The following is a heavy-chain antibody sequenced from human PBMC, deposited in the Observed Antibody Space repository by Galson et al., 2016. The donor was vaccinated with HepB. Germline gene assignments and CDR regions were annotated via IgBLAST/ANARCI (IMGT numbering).Heavy chain of an antibody. CDR3: TKGPRFGDLSS. Sequence: SLRLSCAASGFFFSSYAMSWVRQAPGKGLEWVATLRVSGGRTSYAESVKGRFTISRDNSNDTLFLHMPSLRAEDTAVYYGTKGPRFGDLSSWGQGTLVIVSA. J-gene: IGHJ5*02. CDR2: LRVSGGRT. V-gene: IGHV3-23*01. D-gene: IGHD3-3*01. CDR1: GFFFSSYA.